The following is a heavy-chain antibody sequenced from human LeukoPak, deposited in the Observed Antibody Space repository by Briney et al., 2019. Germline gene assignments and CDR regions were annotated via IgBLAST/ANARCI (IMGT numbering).Heavy chain of an antibody. D-gene: IGHD6-6*01. V-gene: IGHV3-53*01. CDR2: IYSGGNT. CDR3: ARGAGEYWSSSSSY. CDR1: GFTVSSNY. Sequence: GGSLRLSCAASGFTVSSNYMSWVRQAPGKGLEWVSLIYSGGNTYYADSVKGRFTISRDNSQNTLYLQMDNLRAEDTAVNYCARGAGEYWSSSSSYWGQGTLVTVSS. J-gene: IGHJ4*02.